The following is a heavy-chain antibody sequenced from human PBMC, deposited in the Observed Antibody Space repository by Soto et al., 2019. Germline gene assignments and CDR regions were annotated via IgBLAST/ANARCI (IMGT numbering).Heavy chain of an antibody. J-gene: IGHJ6*02. V-gene: IGHV1-18*04. CDR2: ISAYNGNT. CDR3: ARDPYYDFWSGYYTSYYYYGMDV. CDR1: GYTFTSYG. Sequence: GASVKVSCKASGYTFTSYGISWVRQAPGQGLEWMGWISAYNGNTNYAQKLQGRVTMTTDTSTSTAYMELRSLRSDDTAVYYCARDPYYDFWSGYYTSYYYYGMDVWGQGTTVTVSS. D-gene: IGHD3-3*01.